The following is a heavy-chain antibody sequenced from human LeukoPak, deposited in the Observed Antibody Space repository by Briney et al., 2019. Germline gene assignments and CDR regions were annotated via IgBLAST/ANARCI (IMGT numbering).Heavy chain of an antibody. CDR2: ISSSSSYI. J-gene: IGHJ6*02. Sequence: PGGSLRLSCAASGFTFSSYSMNWVRQAPGKGLEWVSSISSSSSYIYYADSVKGRFTISRDNSKNTLYLQMNSLRAEDTAVYYCARLSGPYYYGMDVWGQGTTVTVSS. CDR1: GFTFSSYS. V-gene: IGHV3-21*01. CDR3: ARLSGPYYYGMDV.